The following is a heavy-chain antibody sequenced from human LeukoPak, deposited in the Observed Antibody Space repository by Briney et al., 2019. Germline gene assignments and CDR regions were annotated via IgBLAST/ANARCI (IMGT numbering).Heavy chain of an antibody. CDR3: ARYDTAMDTFGY. J-gene: IGHJ4*02. CDR1: GFTVSSNY. CDR2: IYSGGST. Sequence: GGSLRLSCAASGFTVSSNYMSWVRQAPGKGLEWVSVIYSGGSTYYADSVKGRFTISRDNSKNTLYLQMNSLRAEDTAVYYCARYDTAMDTFGYWGQGTLVTVSS. V-gene: IGHV3-66*01. D-gene: IGHD5-18*01.